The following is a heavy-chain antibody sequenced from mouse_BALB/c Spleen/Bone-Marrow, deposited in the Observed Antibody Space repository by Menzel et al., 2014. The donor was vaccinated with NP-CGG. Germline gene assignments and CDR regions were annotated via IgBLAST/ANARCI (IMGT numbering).Heavy chain of an antibody. J-gene: IGHJ4*01. CDR1: GFSIRDTY. CDR2: IDPANGNT. V-gene: IGHV14-3*02. Sequence: EVQRVESGAELVKPGASVKLSCTVSGFSIRDTYMHWVKQRPEQGLEWNGRIDPANGNTKYDPKFQGKATITADTSSNTAYLQLSSLTSEDTAVYYCASATTATFYAMDYWGQGTSVTVSS. D-gene: IGHD1-2*01. CDR3: ASATTATFYAMDY.